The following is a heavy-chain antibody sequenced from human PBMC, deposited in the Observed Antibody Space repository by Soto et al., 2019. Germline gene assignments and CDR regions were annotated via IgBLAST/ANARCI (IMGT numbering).Heavy chain of an antibody. CDR3: VKESYYDSSGYSTIPYYFDY. V-gene: IGHV3-64D*08. CDR2: ISSNGGST. D-gene: IGHD3-22*01. Sequence: GGSLRLSCSASGFTFSSYAMHWVRQAPGKGLEYVSAISSNGGSTYYADSVKGRFTISRDNSKNTLYLQMSSLRAEDTAVYYCVKESYYDSSGYSTIPYYFDYWGQGTLVTVSS. J-gene: IGHJ4*02. CDR1: GFTFSSYA.